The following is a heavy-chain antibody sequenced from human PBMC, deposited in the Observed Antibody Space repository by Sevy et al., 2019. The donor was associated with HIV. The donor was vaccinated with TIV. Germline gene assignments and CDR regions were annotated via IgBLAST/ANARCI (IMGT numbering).Heavy chain of an antibody. J-gene: IGHJ6*02. CDR3: AREHNSSGWSQFYYYGMDV. CDR2: IWYDGSNK. CDR1: GFTFSSYG. Sequence: GGSLRLSCAASGFTFSSYGMHWVRQAPGKGLEWVAVIWYDGSNKYYADSVKGRFTISRDNSKNTLYLQMNSLRAEDTAVYYCAREHNSSGWSQFYYYGMDVWGQGTTVTVSS. D-gene: IGHD6-19*01. V-gene: IGHV3-33*01.